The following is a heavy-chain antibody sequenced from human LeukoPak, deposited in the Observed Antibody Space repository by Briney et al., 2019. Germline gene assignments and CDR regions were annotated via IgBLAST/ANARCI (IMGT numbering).Heavy chain of an antibody. Sequence: GGSLRLSCEASEFTFDDYAMHWVRQVPGKGLEWVSGIHWNGDLIGYADSVKGRFTISRDNSKNTLYLQMNSLRAEDTAVYYCAKDEGHFDYWGQGTLVTVSS. J-gene: IGHJ4*02. CDR2: IHWNGDLI. CDR1: EFTFDDYA. V-gene: IGHV3-9*01. CDR3: AKDEGHFDY.